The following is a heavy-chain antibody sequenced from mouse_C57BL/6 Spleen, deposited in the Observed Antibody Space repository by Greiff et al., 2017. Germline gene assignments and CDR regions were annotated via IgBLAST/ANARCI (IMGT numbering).Heavy chain of an antibody. CDR2: IRNKANNHAT. Sequence: EVKLMESGGGLVQPGGSMKLSCAASGFTFSDAWMDWVRQSPEKGLEWVAEIRNKANNHATYYAESVKGRFTSSRDDSKSSVYLQMNSLRAEDTGIYYCTRHAYYYGSSYWYFDVWGTGTTVTVSS. CDR1: GFTFSDAW. J-gene: IGHJ1*03. V-gene: IGHV6-6*01. D-gene: IGHD1-1*01. CDR3: TRHAYYYGSSYWYFDV.